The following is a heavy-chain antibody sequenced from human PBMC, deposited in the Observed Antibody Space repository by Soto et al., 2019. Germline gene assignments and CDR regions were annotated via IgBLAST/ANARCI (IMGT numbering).Heavy chain of an antibody. Sequence: GASVKVSCKASGYTFTSYGISWVRQAPGQGLEWMGWISAYNGNTNYAQKLQGRVPMTTDTSTSTAYMELRSLRSDDTAVYYCARDYCSGGSCYYFDYWGQGTLVTVSS. CDR2: ISAYNGNT. CDR1: GYTFTSYG. CDR3: ARDYCSGGSCYYFDY. J-gene: IGHJ4*02. V-gene: IGHV1-18*04. D-gene: IGHD2-15*01.